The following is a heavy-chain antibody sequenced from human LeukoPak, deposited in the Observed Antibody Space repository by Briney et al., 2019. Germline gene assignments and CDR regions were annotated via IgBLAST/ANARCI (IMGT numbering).Heavy chain of an antibody. Sequence: GGSLRLSCVASGFTFSRYWMHWVRQAPGKGLVWVSRINSDGRSTNYADSVKGRFSISRDNAENTLCLQMNSLRVEDTAVYYCVRGADTGYSSDSWGQGTLVTVSS. D-gene: IGHD3-9*01. CDR2: INSDGRST. V-gene: IGHV3-74*01. J-gene: IGHJ4*02. CDR3: VRGADTGYSSDS. CDR1: GFTFSRYW.